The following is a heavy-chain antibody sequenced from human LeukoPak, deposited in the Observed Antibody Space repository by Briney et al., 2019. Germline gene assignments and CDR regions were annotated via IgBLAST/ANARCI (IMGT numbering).Heavy chain of an antibody. D-gene: IGHD2-2*01. J-gene: IGHJ6*02. CDR3: ARELVVPAAIHYYYGMDV. CDR1: GYTFTGYY. CDR2: INPNSGGT. V-gene: IGHV1-2*02. Sequence: ASVTVSFKASGYTFTGYYMHWVRQAPGQGLEWMGWINPNSGGTNYVQKFQGRVTMTRDTSISTAYMELSRLRSDDTAVYYCARELVVPAAIHYYYGMDVWGQGTTVTVSS.